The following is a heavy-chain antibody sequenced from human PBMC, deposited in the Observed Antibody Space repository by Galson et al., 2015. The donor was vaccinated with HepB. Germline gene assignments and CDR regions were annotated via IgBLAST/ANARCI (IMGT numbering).Heavy chain of an antibody. J-gene: IGHJ4*02. CDR3: ASYSTSWYSPYYFDY. D-gene: IGHD2-15*01. V-gene: IGHV3-74*01. CDR1: GFTFSSYW. Sequence: LRLSCAASGFTFSSYWMHWVRQAPGKGLVWVSRINGDGRSADYADSVKGRFTISRDNAKNTLYLQMNSLRAEDTAVYYCASYSTSWYSPYYFDYWGQGTLLTVSS. CDR2: INGDGRSA.